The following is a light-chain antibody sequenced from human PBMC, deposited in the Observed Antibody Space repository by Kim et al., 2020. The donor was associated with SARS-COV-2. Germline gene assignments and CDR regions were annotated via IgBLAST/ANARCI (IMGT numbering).Light chain of an antibody. J-gene: IGKJ1*01. Sequence: DIQMTQSRSSLSASEGDRVTLTCQASQDIGNKLNWYRQRPGKAPELLLYGASNLKTGVPARFSGSGSATHFTFTINSLQPEDIATYYGQQYANLPWTFGQGTKVDIK. V-gene: IGKV1-33*01. CDR2: GAS. CDR1: QDIGNK. CDR3: QQYANLPWT.